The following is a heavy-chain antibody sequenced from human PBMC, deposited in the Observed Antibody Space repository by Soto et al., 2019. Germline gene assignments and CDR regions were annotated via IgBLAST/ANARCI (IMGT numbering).Heavy chain of an antibody. V-gene: IGHV3-48*02. CDR1: GFTFSNYN. Sequence: PGGSLRLSCTASGFTFSNYNMNWVRQAPGKGLEWVSYISSSSYTRYYADSVKGRFTISRDNAKTSLYLQMNSLRDEDTAVYYCARDDCSGDSCYLDYWGQGALVTVSS. CDR3: ARDDCSGDSCYLDY. CDR2: ISSSSYTR. D-gene: IGHD2-15*01. J-gene: IGHJ4*02.